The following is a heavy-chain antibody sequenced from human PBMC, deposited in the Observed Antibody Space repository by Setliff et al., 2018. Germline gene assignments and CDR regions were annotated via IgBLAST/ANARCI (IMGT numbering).Heavy chain of an antibody. D-gene: IGHD2-2*02. CDR1: GFTFSSHW. V-gene: IGHV3-74*01. CDR2: INSDGSSI. J-gene: IGHJ4*02. Sequence: PGGSLRLSCAGSGFTFSSHWMYWVRQAPGKGLVWVSRINSDGSSITYADSVKGRFTISRDNAKNTLYLQMNSLRAEDTAVYFCGTRDCRTTGCYNGYIESWGQGTLVTVSS. CDR3: GTRDCRTTGCYNGYIES.